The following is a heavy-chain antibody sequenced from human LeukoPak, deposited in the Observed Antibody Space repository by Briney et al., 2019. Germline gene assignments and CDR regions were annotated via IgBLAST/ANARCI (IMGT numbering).Heavy chain of an antibody. J-gene: IGHJ6*03. CDR3: AREEQELVRDYYYYMDV. CDR1: GFIFSDFA. Sequence: GGSLRLSCAASGFIFSDFAMHWVRQAPGKGLEWVALISYDGSHTYYADSMKGRFTISRDNSRNVLYLQMTSLRGDDSAVYYCAREEQELVRDYYYYMDVWGKGTTVTVSS. D-gene: IGHD6-13*01. CDR2: ISYDGSHT. V-gene: IGHV3-30*01.